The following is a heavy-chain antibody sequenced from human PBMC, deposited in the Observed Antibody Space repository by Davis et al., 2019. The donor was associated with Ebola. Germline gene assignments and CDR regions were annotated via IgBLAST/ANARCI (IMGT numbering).Heavy chain of an antibody. V-gene: IGHV3-23*01. Sequence: GESLKISCAASGFPFRSYAMSWVRQAPGKGLEWVSAISGSGGSTYYADSVKGRFTISRDNSKNTLYLQMNSLRAEDTAVYYCAKDASSGWMNDAFDIWGQGTMVTVSS. J-gene: IGHJ3*02. CDR3: AKDASSGWMNDAFDI. D-gene: IGHD6-19*01. CDR2: ISGSGGST. CDR1: GFPFRSYA.